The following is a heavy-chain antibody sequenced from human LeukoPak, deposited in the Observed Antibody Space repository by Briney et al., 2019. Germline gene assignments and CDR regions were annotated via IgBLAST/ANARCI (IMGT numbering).Heavy chain of an antibody. Sequence: PSETLSLTCTVSGGSISSGSYYWSWIRQPAGKGLEWIGRIYTSGSTNYNPSLKSRVTISVDTSKNQFSLKLSSVTAADTAVYYCARGAYGSGSYPNLYDYWGQGTLVTVSS. J-gene: IGHJ4*02. D-gene: IGHD3-10*01. CDR2: IYTSGST. CDR3: ARGAYGSGSYPNLYDY. CDR1: GGSISSGSYY. V-gene: IGHV4-61*02.